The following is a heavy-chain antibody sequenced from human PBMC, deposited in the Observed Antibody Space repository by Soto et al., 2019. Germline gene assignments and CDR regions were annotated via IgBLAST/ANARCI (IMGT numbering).Heavy chain of an antibody. CDR2: IKSKTDGGTT. Sequence: GGSLRLSCAASGFTFSNAWMNWVRQAPGKGLEWVGRIKSKTDGGTTDYAAPVKGRFTISRDDSKNTLYLQMNSLKTEDTAFYYCTTDSRIADYYYYGMDVWGQGTTVTVSS. J-gene: IGHJ6*02. CDR3: TTDSRIADYYYYGMDV. D-gene: IGHD6-13*01. V-gene: IGHV3-15*07. CDR1: GFTFSNAW.